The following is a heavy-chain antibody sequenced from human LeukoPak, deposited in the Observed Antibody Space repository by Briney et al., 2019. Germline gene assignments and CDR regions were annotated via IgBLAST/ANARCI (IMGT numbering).Heavy chain of an antibody. Sequence: SETLSLTCAVYGGSLSGYCWSLIRQPPGKGLEWIGEINHTGSTNYNPSLKSRVTISVDTSKNQFSLKLSSVTAADTAVYYCARRKVDGYDGYWGQGTLVTVSS. D-gene: IGHD5-24*01. CDR3: ARRKVDGYDGY. CDR2: INHTGST. CDR1: GGSLSGYC. V-gene: IGHV4-34*01. J-gene: IGHJ4*02.